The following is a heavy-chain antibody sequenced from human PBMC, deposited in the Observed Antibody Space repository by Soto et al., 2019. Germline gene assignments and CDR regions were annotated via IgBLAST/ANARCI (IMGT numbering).Heavy chain of an antibody. V-gene: IGHV3-15*01. Sequence: EVQLVESGGGLVKPGGSLRLSCAASGFTFSNAWMSWVRQAPGKGLEWVGRIKSKTDGGTTDYAAPVKGRFTISRDDSKNSLYLQMNSLKTEDTAVYYCTTQGHYGSGSYGYYYYGMDVWGQGTTVTVSS. D-gene: IGHD3-10*01. CDR2: IKSKTDGGTT. CDR1: GFTFSNAW. J-gene: IGHJ6*02. CDR3: TTQGHYGSGSYGYYYYGMDV.